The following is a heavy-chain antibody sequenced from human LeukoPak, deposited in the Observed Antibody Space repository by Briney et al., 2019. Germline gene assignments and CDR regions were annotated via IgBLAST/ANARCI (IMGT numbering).Heavy chain of an antibody. CDR3: AVTGTAAGTTEYFDY. CDR1: GYSFTSYW. J-gene: IGHJ4*02. CDR2: FYPGDSDT. Sequence: GERLKISCKDSGYSFTSYWIGWVRQQPGKGLEWMGIFYPGDSDTRYSPSFQGQVIISADKSISTAYLQWSSLKASDTAMYYCAVTGTAAGTTEYFDYWGQGTLVTVSS. D-gene: IGHD6-13*01. V-gene: IGHV5-51*01.